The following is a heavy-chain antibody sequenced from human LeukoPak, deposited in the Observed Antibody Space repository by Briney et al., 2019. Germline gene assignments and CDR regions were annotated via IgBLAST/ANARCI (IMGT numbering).Heavy chain of an antibody. Sequence: GGSLRLSCAASGFTFSNYGVSWVRQAPGRGLEWVSAISGRGDYTFYADSVKGRFTISRDNSKNTLYLQMNSLRAEDTAVYYCAELGITMIGGVWGKGTTVTISS. CDR3: AELGITMIGGV. J-gene: IGHJ6*04. D-gene: IGHD3-10*02. CDR1: GFTFSNYG. V-gene: IGHV3-23*01. CDR2: ISGRGDYT.